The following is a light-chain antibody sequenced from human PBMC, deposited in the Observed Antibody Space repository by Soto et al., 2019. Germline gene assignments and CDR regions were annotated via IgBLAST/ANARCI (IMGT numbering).Light chain of an antibody. J-gene: IGLJ2*01. CDR2: VNT. V-gene: IGLV1-40*01. Sequence: QAVLTQPPSVSGAPGQRVTISCNGSSSNIGAGFDVHWYQHLPETAPKLLIYVNTNRPSGVPDRFSGSKSGTSASLAITGLQAEDEADYYCQSSDSSLSGVVFGGGTQLTVL. CDR1: SSNIGAGFD. CDR3: QSSDSSLSGVV.